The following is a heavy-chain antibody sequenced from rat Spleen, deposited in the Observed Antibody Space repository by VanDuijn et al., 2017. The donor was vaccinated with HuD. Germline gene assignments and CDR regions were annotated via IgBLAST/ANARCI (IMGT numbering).Heavy chain of an antibody. D-gene: IGHD1-10*01. CDR1: GFSLTSNG. Sequence: QVRLKESGPGLVQSSQTLSLTCTVSGFSLTSNGVTWVRQPPGKGLEWVATISSGGHTYYNSVLKSRLSISRDTSKSQVFLKMSSLQTDDTATYYCARQDNYVGFAYWGQGTLVTVSS. CDR3: ARQDNYVGFAY. J-gene: IGHJ3*01. V-gene: IGHV2S12*01. CDR2: ISSGGHT.